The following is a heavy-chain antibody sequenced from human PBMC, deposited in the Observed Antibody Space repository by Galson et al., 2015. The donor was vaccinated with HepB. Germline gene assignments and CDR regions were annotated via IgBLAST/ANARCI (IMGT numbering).Heavy chain of an antibody. V-gene: IGHV3-23*01. CDR1: GFSFNYYG. CDR2: ISGGGGMT. Sequence: SLRLSCAASGFSFNYYGMAWVRQAPVKGLEWVSTISGGGGMTYYADSVKGRFTISRDNSKNTVYLQMNSLRVDDSAIYYCARDSGPTTDSFFDYWGQGTLVTVSS. CDR3: ARDSGPTTDSFFDY. D-gene: IGHD1-14*01. J-gene: IGHJ4*02.